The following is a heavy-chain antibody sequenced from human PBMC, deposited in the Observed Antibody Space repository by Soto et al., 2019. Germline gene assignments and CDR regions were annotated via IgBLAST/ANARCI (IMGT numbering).Heavy chain of an antibody. J-gene: IGHJ4*02. Sequence: QVHLVQSGAEVKKPGASVKVSCTASGYTFTNFGISWVRQAPGQGLEWMGWISAYNGNTNHAQKFQGRVTMTTATSTSTPYMELRSLSSDDTAVYSFARGGTPIDSWRQGTLVTFSS. CDR2: ISAYNGNT. V-gene: IGHV1-18*01. D-gene: IGHD3-16*01. CDR1: GYTFTNFG. CDR3: ARGGTPIDS.